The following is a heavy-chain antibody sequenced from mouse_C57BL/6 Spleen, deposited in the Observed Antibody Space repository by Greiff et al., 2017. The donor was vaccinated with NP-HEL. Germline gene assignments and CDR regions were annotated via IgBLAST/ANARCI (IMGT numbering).Heavy chain of an antibody. CDR3: ARGYDYDGVAY. CDR2: IYPSDSET. J-gene: IGHJ3*01. Sequence: VQLQQPGAELVRPGSSVKLSCKASGYTFTSYWMDWVKQRPGQGLEWIGNIYPSDSETHYNQKFKDKATLTVDKSSSTAYMQLSSLTSEDSAVYYCARGYDYDGVAYWGQGTLVTVS. D-gene: IGHD2-4*01. V-gene: IGHV1-61*01. CDR1: GYTFTSYW.